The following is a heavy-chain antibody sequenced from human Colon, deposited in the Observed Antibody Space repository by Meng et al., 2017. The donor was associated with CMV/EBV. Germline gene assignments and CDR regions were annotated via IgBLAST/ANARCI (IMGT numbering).Heavy chain of an antibody. Sequence: KASGYNLVDYGISWLRQAPGRGLEWMGWISAYYGSTHFAQKFQGRVTLTRDTSTTTAYLELTTLTSDDTAVYFCVRESQQVVVYFEHWGQGTLVTVSS. V-gene: IGHV1-18*01. CDR2: ISAYYGST. CDR1: GYNLVDYG. J-gene: IGHJ1*01. D-gene: IGHD6-6*01. CDR3: VRESQQVVVYFEH.